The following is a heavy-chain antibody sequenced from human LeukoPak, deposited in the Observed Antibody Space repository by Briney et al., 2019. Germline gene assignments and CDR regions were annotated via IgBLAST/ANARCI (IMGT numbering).Heavy chain of an antibody. CDR2: IHGSSGST. CDR3: ARGYDFWSGYSFDY. D-gene: IGHD3-3*01. Sequence: GGSLRLSCSASVFTFSNYGMSWVRQALGKGLEWVSGIHGSSGSTYYADSVKGRSTISRDNSKNTLYLQMNSLRAEDTAVYYCARGYDFWSGYSFDYWGQGTLVTVSS. CDR1: VFTFSNYG. V-gene: IGHV3-23*01. J-gene: IGHJ4*02.